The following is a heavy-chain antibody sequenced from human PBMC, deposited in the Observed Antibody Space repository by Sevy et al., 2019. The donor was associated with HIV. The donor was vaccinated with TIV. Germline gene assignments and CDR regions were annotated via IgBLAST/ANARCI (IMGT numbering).Heavy chain of an antibody. V-gene: IGHV3-23*01. CDR2: ISRSGIDT. Sequence: GGSLRLSCAASGFTFSNYVMSWVRQAPGKGLEWVSGISRSGIDTYNADSVKGRFTISRDNFKNTLYLQMNSLSAEDTAVYYCVKAAGAYYFDNWGQGTLVTVSS. D-gene: IGHD1-26*01. CDR3: VKAAGAYYFDN. J-gene: IGHJ4*02. CDR1: GFTFSNYV.